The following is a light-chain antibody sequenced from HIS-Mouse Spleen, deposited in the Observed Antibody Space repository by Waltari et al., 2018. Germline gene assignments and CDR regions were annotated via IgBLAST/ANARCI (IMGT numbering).Light chain of an antibody. V-gene: IGLV3-10*01. CDR2: EDS. J-gene: IGLJ2*01. CDR3: YSTDSSGNHRV. Sequence: SYELTQPPSVSVSPGQTARITCSGAALPKQYAYWYQPKSGQAPGLVIYEDSKRPSGIPERFSGSSSGTMATLTISGAQVEDEADYYCYSTDSSGNHRVFGGGTKLTVL. CDR1: ALPKQY.